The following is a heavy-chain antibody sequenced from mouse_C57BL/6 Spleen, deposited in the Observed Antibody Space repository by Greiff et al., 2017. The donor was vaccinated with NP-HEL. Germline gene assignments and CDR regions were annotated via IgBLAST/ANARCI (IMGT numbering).Heavy chain of an antibody. CDR1: GFTFSSYG. J-gene: IGHJ4*01. Sequence: DVQLQESGGDLVKPGGSLKLSCAASGFTFSSYGMSWVRQTPDKRLEWVATISSGGSYTYYPDSVKGRFTISRDNAKNTLYLQMSSLKSEDTAMYYCARLSLYALDYWGQGTSVTVSS. CDR2: ISSGGSYT. CDR3: ARLSLYALDY. D-gene: IGHD6-2*01. V-gene: IGHV5-6*01.